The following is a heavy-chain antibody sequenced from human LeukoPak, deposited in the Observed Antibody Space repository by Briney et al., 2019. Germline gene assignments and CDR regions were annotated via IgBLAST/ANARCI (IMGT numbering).Heavy chain of an antibody. CDR2: FTSKTDGGTT. Sequence: GGSLRLSCAASGFTFNKARMNWVRQGPGQGLEWVGRFTSKTDGGTTDYAAPVRGRFTISRDDSKDTLYLQMSSLKTEDTAVYYCSTAQFFNSSGSLAYWGQGTLVTVSS. CDR1: GFTFNKAR. D-gene: IGHD3-22*01. V-gene: IGHV3-15*01. J-gene: IGHJ4*02. CDR3: STAQFFNSSGSLAY.